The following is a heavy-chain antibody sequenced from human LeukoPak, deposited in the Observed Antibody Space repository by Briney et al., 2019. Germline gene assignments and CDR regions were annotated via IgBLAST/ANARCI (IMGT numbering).Heavy chain of an antibody. D-gene: IGHD3-10*01. V-gene: IGHV4-39*07. CDR1: GGSISSSSYY. CDR3: ARLDSRYYGSFD. CDR2: IYYSGST. Sequence: SETLSLTCTVSGGSISSSSYYWGWIRQPPGKGLEWIGSIYYSGSTYYNPSLKSRVTISVDTSKNQFSLKLSSVTAADTAVYYCARLDSRYYGSFDWGQGTLVTVSS. J-gene: IGHJ4*02.